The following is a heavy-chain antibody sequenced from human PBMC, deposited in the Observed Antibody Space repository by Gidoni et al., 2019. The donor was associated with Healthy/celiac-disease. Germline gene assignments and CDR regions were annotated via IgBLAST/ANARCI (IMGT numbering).Heavy chain of an antibody. CDR2: ISSSGSTI. CDR3: ARGECSGGSCYFDY. CDR1: GFTFSSYE. Sequence: EVQLVESGGGLVQPGGSLRLSCAASGFTFSSYEMNWVRQAPGKGLEWVSYISSSGSTIYYADSVKGRFTISRDNAKNSLYLQMNSLRAEDTAVYYCARGECSGGSCYFDYWGQGTLVTVSS. D-gene: IGHD2-15*01. J-gene: IGHJ4*02. V-gene: IGHV3-48*03.